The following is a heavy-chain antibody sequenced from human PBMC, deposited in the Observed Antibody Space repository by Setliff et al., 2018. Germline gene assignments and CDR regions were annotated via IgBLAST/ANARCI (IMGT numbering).Heavy chain of an antibody. Sequence: GPQLKVSCKTSGGTFSSFAVSWVRQAPGQRPEWMGRLIPFFGTTIYAQKFQGRLTMTTDKSTNMAYLDLRGLRLDDTAIYFCLRLVRYCSRTACQRTSGDEVWGQGTLVTV. CDR2: LIPFFGTT. J-gene: IGHJ4*01. D-gene: IGHD2-8*01. V-gene: IGHV1-69*05. CDR1: GGTFSSFA. CDR3: LRLVRYCSRTACQRTSGDEV.